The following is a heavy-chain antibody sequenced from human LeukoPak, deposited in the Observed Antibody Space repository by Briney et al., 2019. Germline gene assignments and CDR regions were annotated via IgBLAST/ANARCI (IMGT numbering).Heavy chain of an antibody. Sequence: GASVKVSCKTSGGTFGNYAINWVRQAPGHGLEWMGGIIPIFDTTNYAQKFQGRVTITADESTTTAYMELSSLRSEDTAMYYCARGGGAGVWYYYCDFWGQGTQVTVSS. CDR1: GGTFGNYA. CDR2: IIPIFDTT. CDR3: ARGGGAGVWYYYCDF. J-gene: IGHJ4*02. V-gene: IGHV1-69*13. D-gene: IGHD6-19*01.